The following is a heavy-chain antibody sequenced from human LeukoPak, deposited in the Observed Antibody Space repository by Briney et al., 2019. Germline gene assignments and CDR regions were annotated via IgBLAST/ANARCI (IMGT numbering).Heavy chain of an antibody. Sequence: PGKSLTLSCVVSGFNFDNFAMHWVRQAPGKGLEWVAIIWHDGSDKYYADSVKGRFTISRDNSKNTLYLQMNSLRAEDTAVYFCTRQSENYSLDYWGQGTLVTVSS. CDR2: IWHDGSDK. CDR3: TRQSENYSLDY. J-gene: IGHJ4*02. CDR1: GFNFDNFA. V-gene: IGHV3-33*08. D-gene: IGHD2-21*01.